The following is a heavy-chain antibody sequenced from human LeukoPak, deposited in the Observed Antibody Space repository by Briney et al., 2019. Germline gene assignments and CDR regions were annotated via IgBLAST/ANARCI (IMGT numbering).Heavy chain of an antibody. V-gene: IGHV4-59*11. CDR2: IYYSGST. CDR1: GGSISSHY. J-gene: IGHJ4*02. D-gene: IGHD3-22*01. CDR3: ARRSGVLDSRDSRYYFDH. Sequence: SQTLSLTCIVSGGSISSHYWNWIRQPPGKGLEYIGYIYYSGSTDYNPSLKSRVTISLDASKNQFSLNLTSVTAADTAVYCCARRSGVLDSRDSRYYFDHWGQGTLVTVSS.